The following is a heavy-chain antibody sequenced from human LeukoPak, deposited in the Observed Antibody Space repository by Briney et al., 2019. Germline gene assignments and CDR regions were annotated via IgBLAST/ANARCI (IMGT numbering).Heavy chain of an antibody. CDR2: IYYRGRT. J-gene: IGHJ1*01. CDR3: ARQSDDLGYFQH. CDR1: GGSLSSYY. D-gene: IGHD3-16*01. Sequence: PSETLSFTCTVSGGSLSSYYWSWIRQPPGKGLEWIGYIYYRGRTKYNPSLQSRVTISVDTSRNQFSLRLSSVTAADTAVYYCARQSDDLGYFQHWGQGTLVTVSS. V-gene: IGHV4-59*08.